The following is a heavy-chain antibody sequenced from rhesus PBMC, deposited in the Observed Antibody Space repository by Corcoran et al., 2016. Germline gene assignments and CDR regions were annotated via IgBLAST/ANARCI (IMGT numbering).Heavy chain of an antibody. CDR2: VDPVYGEI. CDR1: GYTFTDLS. Sequence: EVQLVQSGAEVKKPGASVKVSCKVSGYTFTDLSMHWVRQAPGNGLEWMGGVDPVYGEIIHAGKCQGRVTMTEDKSTDPADRGRSSLRAEDTAVYYGARGVYTAGTQFDYWGQGVLVTVSS. CDR3: ARGVYTAGTQFDY. D-gene: IGHD5-24*01. V-gene: IGHV1-156*01. J-gene: IGHJ4*01.